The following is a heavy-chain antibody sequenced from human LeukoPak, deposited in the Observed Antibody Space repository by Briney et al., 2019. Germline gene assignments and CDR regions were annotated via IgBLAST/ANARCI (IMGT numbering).Heavy chain of an antibody. V-gene: IGHV4-34*01. J-gene: IGHJ4*02. CDR3: WSGRTGTPPLDY. Sequence: PSETLSLTCAVYGGSFSVYYWSWIRQPPGKGLEWIGEINHSGSTNYNPSLKSRVTISVDTSKNQFSLKLSSVTAADTAVYYCWSGRTGTPPLDYWGQGTLVTVSS. CDR2: INHSGST. D-gene: IGHD1-7*01. CDR1: GGSFSVYY.